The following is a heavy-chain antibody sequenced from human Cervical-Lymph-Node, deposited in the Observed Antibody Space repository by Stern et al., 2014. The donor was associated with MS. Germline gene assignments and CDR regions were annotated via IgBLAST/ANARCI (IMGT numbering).Heavy chain of an antibody. D-gene: IGHD2-2*01. CDR3: ARDHFTTSLDV. V-gene: IGHV4-31*01. CDR2: IYYSGHT. Sequence: QVQLVQSGPGLVKPSQTLSLTCTVSGGTISSDNYYWTWIRPHPGQGLEWIGHIYYSGHTYYNPSLKSLVSITVDTSKNLFSLRLSSVTAADTAVYYCARDHFTTSLDVWGHGTTVTVS. J-gene: IGHJ6*02. CDR1: GGTISSDNYY.